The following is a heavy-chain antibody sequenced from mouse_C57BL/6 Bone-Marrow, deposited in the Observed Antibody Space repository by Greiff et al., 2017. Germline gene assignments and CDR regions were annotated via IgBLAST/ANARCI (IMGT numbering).Heavy chain of an antibody. CDR3: ARYNYGSSYWYFDG. Sequence: QVQLQQPGAELVKPGASVKMSCTASGYTFTSYWITWVKQRPGQGLEWIGDIYPGSGSTNYNEKFKSKATLTVDTSSSTAYMQLSSLTSEDSAVYDCARYNYGSSYWYFDGWGTGTTVTVSS. CDR1: GYTFTSYW. J-gene: IGHJ1*03. CDR2: IYPGSGST. D-gene: IGHD1-1*01. V-gene: IGHV1-55*01.